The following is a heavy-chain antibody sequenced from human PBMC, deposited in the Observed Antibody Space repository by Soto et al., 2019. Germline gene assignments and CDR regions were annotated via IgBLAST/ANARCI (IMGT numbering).Heavy chain of an antibody. CDR3: AKDRLNYYGSGSYFDI. CDR1: GFTFDDYA. D-gene: IGHD3-10*01. Sequence: VQLVESGGGLVQPGRSLRLSCAASGFTFDDYAMHWVRQAPGKGLEWVSGISWNSGSIGYADSVKGRFTISRDNAKNSLYLQMNSLRAEDTALYYCAKDRLNYYGSGSYFDIWGQGTMVTVSS. V-gene: IGHV3-9*01. CDR2: ISWNSGSI. J-gene: IGHJ3*02.